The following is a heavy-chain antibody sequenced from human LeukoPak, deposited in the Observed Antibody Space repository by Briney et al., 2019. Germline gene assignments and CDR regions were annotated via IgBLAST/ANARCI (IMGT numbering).Heavy chain of an antibody. CDR3: ARDNTYYDFWSGDYYYYMDV. Sequence: GGSLRLSCAASGFTFSSYWMSWVRQAPGKGLEWVANIKQDGSEKYYVDSVKGRFTISRDNAKNSLYLQMNSLRAEDTAVYYCARDNTYYDFWSGDYYYYMDVWGKGTTVTVSS. J-gene: IGHJ6*03. CDR2: IKQDGSEK. CDR1: GFTFSSYW. D-gene: IGHD3-3*01. V-gene: IGHV3-7*01.